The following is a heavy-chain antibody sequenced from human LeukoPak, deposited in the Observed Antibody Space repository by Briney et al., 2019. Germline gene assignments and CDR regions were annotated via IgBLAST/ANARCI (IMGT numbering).Heavy chain of an antibody. CDR3: AKAPYGSGSYYQDY. Sequence: PGGSLRLSCAASGFTFSSYAVSWVRQAPGKGLEWVPAISGSGGSTYYADSVKGRFTISRDNSKNTLYLQMNSLRAEDTAVYYCAKAPYGSGSYYQDYWGQGTLVTVSS. CDR1: GFTFSSYA. J-gene: IGHJ4*02. CDR2: ISGSGGST. V-gene: IGHV3-23*01. D-gene: IGHD3-10*01.